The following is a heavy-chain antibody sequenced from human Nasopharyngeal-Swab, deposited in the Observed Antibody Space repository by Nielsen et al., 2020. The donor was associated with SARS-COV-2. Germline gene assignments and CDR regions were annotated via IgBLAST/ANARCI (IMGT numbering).Heavy chain of an antibody. CDR2: ISYDGSNE. Sequence: GESLKISCAASGFNFSSSGMDWVCQAPGKGLEWVAVISYDGSNEYYGDSVKGRFTISRDNSKNTLYLQMNSLRVDDTAVYYCAKDVHGDYGGIDYWGQGILVTVSS. V-gene: IGHV3-30*18. CDR3: AKDVHGDYGGIDY. CDR1: GFNFSSSG. J-gene: IGHJ4*02. D-gene: IGHD4-17*01.